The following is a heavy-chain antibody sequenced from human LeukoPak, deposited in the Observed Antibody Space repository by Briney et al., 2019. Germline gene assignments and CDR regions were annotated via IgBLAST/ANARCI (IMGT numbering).Heavy chain of an antibody. D-gene: IGHD6-13*01. J-gene: IGHJ5*02. CDR2: INPNSGGT. Sequence: ASVKVSCKASGYTFTDYYMHWVRQAPGQGLEWMGWINPNSGGTNYAQNFRGRVTMTGDTSISTAYMELSRLRSDDTAVYYCARDVFAAYSTHHRFDPWGQGTLVTVSS. CDR1: GYTFTDYY. V-gene: IGHV1-2*02. CDR3: ARDVFAAYSTHHRFDP.